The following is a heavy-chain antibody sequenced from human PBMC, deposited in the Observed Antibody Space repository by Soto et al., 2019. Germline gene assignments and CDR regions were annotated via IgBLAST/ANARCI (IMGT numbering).Heavy chain of an antibody. CDR1: GFTFSRYA. CDR3: AKEMTSGYYLFDY. J-gene: IGHJ4*02. Sequence: EVQLLQSGGGLVQPGGSLRLSCAASGFTFSRYAMSWVRQAPGKGLEWVSTISGTGGSTYYPDSVKGRFTISRDNSKNTVYLQMNSLRAEDAAVYYCAKEMTSGYYLFDYWGQGTLVTVSS. V-gene: IGHV3-23*01. D-gene: IGHD3-22*01. CDR2: ISGTGGST.